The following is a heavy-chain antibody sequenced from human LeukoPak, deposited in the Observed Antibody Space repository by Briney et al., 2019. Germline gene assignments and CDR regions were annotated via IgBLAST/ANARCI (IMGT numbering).Heavy chain of an antibody. J-gene: IGHJ4*02. V-gene: IGHV3-48*01. CDR1: GFTFSSHS. D-gene: IGHD3-10*01. Sequence: GGSLRLSCAASGFTFSSHSMNWVRQAPGKGLEWVSYISSSSSTIYYADSVKGRFTISRDNAKNSLYLQMNSLRAEDAAVYCCAREPIYGSGSFDYWGQGTLVTVSS. CDR3: AREPIYGSGSFDY. CDR2: ISSSSSTI.